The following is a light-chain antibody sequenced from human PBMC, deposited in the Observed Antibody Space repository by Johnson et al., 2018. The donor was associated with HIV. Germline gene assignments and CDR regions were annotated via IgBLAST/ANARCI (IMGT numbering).Light chain of an antibody. Sequence: QSVLKQPPSVSATPGQKVTISCSGSSSNIGNNYVSWYQQLPGTAPKLLIYDNNKRPSGIPDRFSGSKSGTSATLGITGLQTGDEADYYCATWDSSLTTGGVFGSGTKVTVL. V-gene: IGLV1-51*01. J-gene: IGLJ1*01. CDR3: ATWDSSLTTGGV. CDR2: DNN. CDR1: SSNIGNNY.